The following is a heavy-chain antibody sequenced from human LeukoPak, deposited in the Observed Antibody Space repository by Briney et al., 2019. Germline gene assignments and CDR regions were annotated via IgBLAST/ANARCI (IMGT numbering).Heavy chain of an antibody. CDR1: GYTFTNYY. D-gene: IGHD3-22*01. CDR2: IIPIFGTA. Sequence: ASVRVSCKASGYTFTNYYIHWVRQAPGQGLEWMGGIIPIFGTANYAQKFQGRVTITADESTSTAYMELSSLRSEDTAVYYCARDGGSGYGFDYWGQGTLVTVSS. V-gene: IGHV1-69*13. J-gene: IGHJ4*02. CDR3: ARDGGSGYGFDY.